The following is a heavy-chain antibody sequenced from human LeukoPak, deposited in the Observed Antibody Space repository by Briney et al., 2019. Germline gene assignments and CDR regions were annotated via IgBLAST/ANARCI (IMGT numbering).Heavy chain of an antibody. CDR3: AKLYDSSGYYYHTPIDY. CDR1: GFTFSSYA. J-gene: IGHJ4*02. Sequence: GGSLRLSCAASGFTFSSYAMSWVRQAPGKGLEWVSAISGSGGSTYYADSVKGRFTISRDNSKNTLYLQMNSLRAEDTAVYYCAKLYDSSGYYYHTPIDYWGQGTLVTVSS. V-gene: IGHV3-23*01. CDR2: ISGSGGST. D-gene: IGHD3-22*01.